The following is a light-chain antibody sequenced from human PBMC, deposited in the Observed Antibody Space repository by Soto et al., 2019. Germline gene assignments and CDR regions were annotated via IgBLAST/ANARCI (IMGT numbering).Light chain of an antibody. J-gene: IGLJ1*01. CDR3: SSYITSYFYV. CDR2: GVK. Sequence: QPASVSGSPGQSITISCTGSGRDIGAYDYVSWYQQHPGKAPKLLIYGVKNRPSGVSYRFSASKSAFTASLTISGLQAEDEAHYYCSSYITSYFYVFGPGTKVTVL. V-gene: IGLV2-14*01. CDR1: GRDIGAYDY.